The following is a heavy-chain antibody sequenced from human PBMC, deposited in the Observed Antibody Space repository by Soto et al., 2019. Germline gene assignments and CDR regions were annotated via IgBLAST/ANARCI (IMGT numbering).Heavy chain of an antibody. Sequence: ETLSLTCAVYGGSFSGYDWSWIRQPPGKGLEWIGEINHSGSTNYNPSLKSRVTISVDTSKNQFSLKLSSVTAADTAVYYCARTGIMITFGGVIVRNWFDPWGQGTLVTVSS. J-gene: IGHJ5*02. CDR3: ARTGIMITFGGVIVRNWFDP. CDR1: GGSFSGYD. D-gene: IGHD3-16*02. V-gene: IGHV4-34*01. CDR2: INHSGST.